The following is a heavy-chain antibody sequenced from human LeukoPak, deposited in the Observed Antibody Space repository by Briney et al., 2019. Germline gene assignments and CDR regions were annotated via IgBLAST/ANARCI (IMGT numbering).Heavy chain of an antibody. V-gene: IGHV3-7*01. J-gene: IGHJ4*02. CDR3: LVTTRSRGFDY. Sequence: GGSLRLSCAASGFTFSSYWMSWVRQAPGEGLEWVANIRQDGSVQNYVDSVKGRFTISRNNPKNSVYPQMSSLRAEDTAVYYCLVTTRSRGFDYWGQGTLVTVSS. D-gene: IGHD1/OR15-1a*01. CDR1: GFTFSSYW. CDR2: IRQDGSVQ.